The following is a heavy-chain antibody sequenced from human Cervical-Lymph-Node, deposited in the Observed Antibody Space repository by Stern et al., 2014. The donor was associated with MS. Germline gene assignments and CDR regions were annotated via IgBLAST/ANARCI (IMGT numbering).Heavy chain of an antibody. CDR3: AHSRVKYCRGGTCYSSLFDY. D-gene: IGHD2-15*01. J-gene: IGHJ4*02. Sequence: QVTLRESGPTLVKPTQTVTLTCTLSGFSVTTAGVGVGWIRQPPGKALEWLALTYWGDDKLYSPSLKNRLTITKDTSKNQVVLTMTNVDPVDTATYYCAHSRVKYCRGGTCYSSLFDYWGQGTLVTVSS. CDR1: GFSVTTAGVG. V-gene: IGHV2-5*02. CDR2: TYWGDDK.